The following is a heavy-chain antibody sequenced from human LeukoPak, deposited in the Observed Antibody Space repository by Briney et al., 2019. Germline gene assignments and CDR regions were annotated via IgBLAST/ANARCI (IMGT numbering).Heavy chain of an antibody. CDR3: ARSYGDYSADY. CDR1: GGTISSYY. V-gene: IGHV4-59*01. D-gene: IGHD4-17*01. Sequence: SETLSLTCTVSGGTISSYYCTWIRQPPGKGLEWIGYIYNSGSTNYNPSLKSRGTISVATSKNHFSMKLSSVTAADTAVYYCARSYGDYSADYWGQGTLVTVSS. J-gene: IGHJ4*02. CDR2: IYNSGST.